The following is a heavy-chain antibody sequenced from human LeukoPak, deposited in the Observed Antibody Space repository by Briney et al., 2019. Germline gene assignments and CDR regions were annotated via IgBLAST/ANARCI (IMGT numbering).Heavy chain of an antibody. J-gene: IGHJ4*02. CDR1: GFTFNNYG. Sequence: GGSLRLSCAASGFTFNNYGMHWVRQAPGKGLEWVAVIWYDGSNKYYADFVKGRFTISRDNSKNTLYLQMNSLRAEDTAVYYCARDQGYSYVGYWGQGTLVTVSS. D-gene: IGHD5-18*01. CDR2: IWYDGSNK. V-gene: IGHV3-33*01. CDR3: ARDQGYSYVGY.